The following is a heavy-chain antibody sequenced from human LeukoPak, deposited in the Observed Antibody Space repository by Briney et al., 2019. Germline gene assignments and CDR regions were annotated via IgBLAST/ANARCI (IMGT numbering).Heavy chain of an antibody. V-gene: IGHV3-23*01. CDR1: GFTFSSHA. CDR2: ISGSGGST. D-gene: IGHD6-19*01. J-gene: IGHJ4*02. Sequence: PGGSLRLSCAASGFTFSSHAMSWVRQAPGKGLEWVSAISGSGGSTYYADSVKGRFTISRDNSKNTLYLQMNSLRAEDTAVYYCAKGGRYSSGWFSFDYWGQGTLVTVSS. CDR3: AKGGRYSSGWFSFDY.